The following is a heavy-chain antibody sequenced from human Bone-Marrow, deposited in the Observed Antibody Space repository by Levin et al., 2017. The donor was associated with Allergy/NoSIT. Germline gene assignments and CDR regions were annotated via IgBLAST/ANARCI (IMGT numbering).Heavy chain of an antibody. D-gene: IGHD2/OR15-2a*01. CDR2: INPNSGAT. Sequence: GASVKVSCKASGYIFTEYFIHWVRQAPGQRFEWMGWINPNSGATNFAEKFRARVTMTRDTSITTVYMQLTSLTSDDTAVYYCGRGLSDYLTGSWGQGTLVTVSS. J-gene: IGHJ5*02. V-gene: IGHV1-2*02. CDR1: GYIFTEYF. CDR3: GRGLSDYLTGS.